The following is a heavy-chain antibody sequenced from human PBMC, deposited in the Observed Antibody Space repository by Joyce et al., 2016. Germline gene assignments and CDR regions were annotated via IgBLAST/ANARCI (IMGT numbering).Heavy chain of an antibody. D-gene: IGHD6-19*01. J-gene: IGHJ4*02. CDR2: TYYRTKWYQ. V-gene: IGHV6-1*01. CDR1: GDSVSRKGAA. CDR3: ARDVRPYASGWSDFDY. Sequence: QVQLQQSGPGLMKPSQTLSLTCAISGDSVSRKGAAWNWIRQSPSRGLEWLGRTYYRTKWYQDYAVYVKGRISINPDTSKNQFSLQLKAVTPEDTAVYYCARDVRPYASGWSDFDYWGQGILVTVSS.